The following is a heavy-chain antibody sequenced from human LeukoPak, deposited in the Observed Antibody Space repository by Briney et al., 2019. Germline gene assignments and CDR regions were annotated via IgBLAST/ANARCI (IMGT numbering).Heavy chain of an antibody. CDR3: ARDLGYSSSYGAFDI. Sequence: PGRSLSLSCTASGFTSSNYAIHWVRQPPGKGLGGVAVISYDGSNKYYADSVKGRFTISRDNSKNTLYLQMNSLRTEDTAVYYCARDLGYSSSYGAFDIWGQGTMVTVSS. CDR1: GFTSSNYA. CDR2: ISYDGSNK. D-gene: IGHD6-13*01. V-gene: IGHV3-30-3*01. J-gene: IGHJ3*02.